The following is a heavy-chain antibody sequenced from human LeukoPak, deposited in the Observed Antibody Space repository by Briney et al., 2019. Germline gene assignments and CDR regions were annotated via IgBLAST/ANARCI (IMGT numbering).Heavy chain of an antibody. CDR3: ARGPTTVTRAFDY. V-gene: IGHV4-59*12. CDR1: GASISSYY. Sequence: SETLSLTCTVSGASISSYYWSWIRQPPGKGLEWIGYIYYSGSTNYNPSLNSRVTISLDTSKNQFSLKLSSVTAADTAVYYCARGPTTVTRAFDYWGQGTLVTVSS. J-gene: IGHJ4*02. CDR2: IYYSGST. D-gene: IGHD4-17*01.